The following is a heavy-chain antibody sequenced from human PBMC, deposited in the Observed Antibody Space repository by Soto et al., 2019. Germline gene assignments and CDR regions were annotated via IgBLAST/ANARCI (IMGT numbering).Heavy chain of an antibody. D-gene: IGHD3-22*01. CDR1: GGTFSSYA. CDR2: IIPIFGTA. V-gene: IGHV1-69*13. J-gene: IGHJ5*02. Sequence: SVKVSCKASGGTFSSYAISWVRQAPGQGLEWMGGIIPIFGTANYAQKFQGRVTITADESTSTAYMELSSLRSEDTAVYYCAGDLVRRSSGYYLHDWFDPWGQGTLVTVSS. CDR3: AGDLVRRSSGYYLHDWFDP.